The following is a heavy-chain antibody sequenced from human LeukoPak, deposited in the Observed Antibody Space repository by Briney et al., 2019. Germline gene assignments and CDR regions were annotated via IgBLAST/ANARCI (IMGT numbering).Heavy chain of an antibody. CDR1: GFTVSSYW. D-gene: IGHD1-1*01. V-gene: IGHV3-74*01. CDR3: ARDQLL. CDR2: VSPDGRTT. J-gene: IGHJ4*02. Sequence: GGSLRLSCAVSGFTVSSYWMHWVRQTPEKGLVWVSHVSPDGRTTTYADSVKGRFTIFRDNAKSTLYLQMNGLRAEDTAVYYRARDQLLGGQGTLVTVSS.